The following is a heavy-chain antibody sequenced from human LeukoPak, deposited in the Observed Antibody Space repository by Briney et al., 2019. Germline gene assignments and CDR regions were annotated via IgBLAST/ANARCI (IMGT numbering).Heavy chain of an antibody. D-gene: IGHD3-10*01. CDR1: GFTFSSYG. CDR3: AKVPLLWFGESYYMDV. Sequence: PGGTLRLSCAASGFTFSSYGMSWVRQAPGKGLEWVSAISGSGGSTYYADSVKGRFTISRDNSKNTLYLQMNSLRAEDTAVYYCAKVPLLWFGESYYMDVWGKGTTVTISS. V-gene: IGHV3-23*01. CDR2: ISGSGGST. J-gene: IGHJ6*03.